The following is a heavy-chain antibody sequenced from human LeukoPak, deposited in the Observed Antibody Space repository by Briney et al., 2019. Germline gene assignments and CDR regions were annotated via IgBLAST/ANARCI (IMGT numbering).Heavy chain of an antibody. D-gene: IGHD3-9*01. CDR2: IYHSGST. CDR3: ARNPQHYDILTGYFEGSWFDP. J-gene: IGHJ5*02. CDR1: GGSISSGGYS. V-gene: IGHV4-30-2*01. Sequence: PSETLSLTCAVSGGSISSGGYSWSWIRQPPGKGLEWIGYIYHSGSTYYNPSLKSRVTISVDRSKNQFSLKLSSVTAADTAVYYCARNPQHYDILTGYFEGSWFDPWGQGTLVTVSS.